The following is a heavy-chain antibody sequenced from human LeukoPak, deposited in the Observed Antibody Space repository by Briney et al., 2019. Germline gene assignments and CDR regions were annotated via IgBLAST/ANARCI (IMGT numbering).Heavy chain of an antibody. CDR2: ISAYNGNS. V-gene: IGHV1-18*01. CDR3: ARTSGGTYYYYGMDV. CDR1: GYTFTSYG. J-gene: IGHJ6*02. Sequence: ASVKVSCKASGYTFTSYGISWVRQAPGQGLEWMGWISAYNGNSNYAQKLQGRVTMTTDTSTSTAYMELRSLRSDDTAVYYCARTSGGTYYYYGMDVRGQGTTVTVSS. D-gene: IGHD2-15*01.